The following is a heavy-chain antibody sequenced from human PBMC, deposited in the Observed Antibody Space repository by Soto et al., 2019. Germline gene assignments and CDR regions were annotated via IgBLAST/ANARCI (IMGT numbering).Heavy chain of an antibody. V-gene: IGHV3-33*01. D-gene: IGHD6-19*01. J-gene: IGHJ4*01. CDR3: ARDSHVGSGWQLTADY. Sequence: PGGSLRLSCAASGFTFSSYGMHWVRQAPGKGLEWVAVIWYDGSNKYYAESVKGRFTISRDNSKNTLYLQMNSLRAEDTAVYYCARDSHVGSGWQLTADYWGHGPLVTVSS. CDR1: GFTFSSYG. CDR2: IWYDGSNK.